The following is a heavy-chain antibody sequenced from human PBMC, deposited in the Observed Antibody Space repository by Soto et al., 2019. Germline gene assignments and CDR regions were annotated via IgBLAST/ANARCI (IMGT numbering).Heavy chain of an antibody. CDR3: AIKAVIVGDTTVNWFDP. D-gene: IGHD1-26*01. V-gene: IGHV1-69*02. CDR2: IIPILGIA. CDR1: GGTFSSYT. Sequence: QVQLVQSGAEVKKPGSSVKVSCKASGGTFSSYTISWVRQAPGQGLEWMGRIIPILGIANYAQKFQGRVTITADKSTSTAYMELSSLRSEDTAVYYCAIKAVIVGDTTVNWFDPWGQGTLVTVSS. J-gene: IGHJ5*02.